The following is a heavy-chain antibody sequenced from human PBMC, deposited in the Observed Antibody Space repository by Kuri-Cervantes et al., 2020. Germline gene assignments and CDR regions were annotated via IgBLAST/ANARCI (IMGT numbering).Heavy chain of an antibody. CDR2: IIPIFGTA. V-gene: IGHV1-69*06. D-gene: IGHD2-15*01. Sequence: SVKVSCKASGYTFINNDINWVRQATGQGLEWMGWIIPIFGTANYAQKFQGRVTITADKSTSTAYMELSSLRSEDTAVYYCARGRYCTGGSCYGRRFDPWGQGTLVTVSS. J-gene: IGHJ5*02. CDR3: ARGRYCTGGSCYGRRFDP. CDR1: GYTFINND.